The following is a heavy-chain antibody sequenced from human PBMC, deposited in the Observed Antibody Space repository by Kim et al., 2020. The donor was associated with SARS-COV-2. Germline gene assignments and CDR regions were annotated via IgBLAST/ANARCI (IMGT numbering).Heavy chain of an antibody. CDR3: ARGATGWLRSPSHAFDI. CDR2: IYYSGST. J-gene: IGHJ3*02. CDR1: GGSISSGGYY. Sequence: SETLSLTCTVSGGSISSGGYYWSWIRQHPGKGLEWIGYIYYSGSTYYNPSLKSRVTISVDTSKNQFSLKLSSVTAADTAVYYCARGATGWLRSPSHAFDIWGQGTMVTVSS. V-gene: IGHV4-31*03. D-gene: IGHD5-12*01.